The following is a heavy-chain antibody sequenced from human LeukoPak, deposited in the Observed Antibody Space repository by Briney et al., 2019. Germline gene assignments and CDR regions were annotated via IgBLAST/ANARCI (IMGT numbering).Heavy chain of an antibody. CDR1: GGSFTDYY. CDR3: AREPPYYYDSSGYSYFDY. D-gene: IGHD3-22*01. Sequence: ASETLSLTCAVYGGSFTDYYWNWVRQSPGKGLEWIGEINHSGSTKYNPSLESRVTISVDPSKNQFSLKLNSVTAADTAVYYCAREPPYYYDSSGYSYFDYWGQGTLVTVSS. V-gene: IGHV4-34*01. J-gene: IGHJ4*02. CDR2: INHSGST.